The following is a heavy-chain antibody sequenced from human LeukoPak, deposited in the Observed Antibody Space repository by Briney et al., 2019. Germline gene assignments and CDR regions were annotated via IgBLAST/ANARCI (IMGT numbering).Heavy chain of an antibody. Sequence: SETLSLTCAVYGGSFSGYYWNWIRQPPGKGLEWIGEINHSGSTNYNPSLKSRVTISVDTSKNQFSLKLSSVTAADTAVYYCARARRGYGMDVWGKGTTVTVSS. CDR1: GGSFSGYY. V-gene: IGHV4-34*01. D-gene: IGHD1-14*01. J-gene: IGHJ6*04. CDR3: ARARRGYGMDV. CDR2: INHSGST.